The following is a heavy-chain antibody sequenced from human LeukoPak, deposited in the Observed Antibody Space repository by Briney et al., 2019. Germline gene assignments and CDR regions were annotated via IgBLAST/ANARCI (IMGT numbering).Heavy chain of an antibody. V-gene: IGHV1-18*04. CDR2: ISPYNGNT. CDR1: GYTFTSYG. J-gene: IGHJ4*02. D-gene: IGHD3-16*02. CDR3: ARDQYDYVWGSYRPYFDY. Sequence: ASGKVSCKASGYTFTSYGISWVRQAPGQGLEWMGSISPYNGNTNYAERLQGRVIMTTDTSTRTAYMELRSLRSDDTAMFYCARDQYDYVWGSYRPYFDYWGQGTLVTVSS.